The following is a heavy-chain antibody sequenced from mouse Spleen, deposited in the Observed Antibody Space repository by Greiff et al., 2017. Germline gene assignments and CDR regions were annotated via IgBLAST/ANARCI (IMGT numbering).Heavy chain of an antibody. Sequence: EVQLQQSGPELVKPGASVKISCKASGYTFTDYYMNWVKQSHGKSLEWIGDINPNNGGTSYNQKFKGKATLTVDKSSSTAYMELRSLTSEDSAVYYCAPLLLRYQEGFAYWGQGTLVTVSA. D-gene: IGHD1-1*01. J-gene: IGHJ3*01. CDR2: INPNNGGT. V-gene: IGHV1-26*01. CDR1: GYTFTDYY. CDR3: APLLLRYQEGFAY.